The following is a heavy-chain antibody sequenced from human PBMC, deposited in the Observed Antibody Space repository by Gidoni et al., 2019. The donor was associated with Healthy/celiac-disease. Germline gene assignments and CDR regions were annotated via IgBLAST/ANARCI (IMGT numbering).Heavy chain of an antibody. J-gene: IGHJ4*02. V-gene: IGHV1-2*02. CDR2: INPNSGGT. CDR1: GYTFTGYY. D-gene: IGHD2-2*01. CDR3: AREGCSSTSCYYFDY. Sequence: QVQLVQSGAEVKKPGASVKVSCKASGYTFTGYYMHWGRQAPGQVLEWMGWINPNSGGTNYAQKFQGRVTMTRDTSISTAYMELSRLRSDDTAVYYCAREGCSSTSCYYFDYWGQGTLVTVSS.